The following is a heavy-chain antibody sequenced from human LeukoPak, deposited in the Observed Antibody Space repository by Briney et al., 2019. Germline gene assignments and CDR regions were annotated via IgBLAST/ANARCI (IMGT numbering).Heavy chain of an antibody. V-gene: IGHV3-33*01. CDR1: GFTFSSYG. CDR3: ARLYSGSYFGLGAFDI. D-gene: IGHD1-26*01. J-gene: IGHJ3*02. CDR2: IWYDGSNK. Sequence: GGSLRLSCAASGFTFSSYGMHWVRQAPGNGLEWVAVIWYDGSNKYYADSVKGRFTISRDNSKNTLYLQMNSLRAEDTAVYYCARLYSGSYFGLGAFDIWGQGTMVTVSS.